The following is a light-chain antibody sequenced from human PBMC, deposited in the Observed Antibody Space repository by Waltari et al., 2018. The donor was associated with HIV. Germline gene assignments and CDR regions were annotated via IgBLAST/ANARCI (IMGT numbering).Light chain of an antibody. CDR1: SSNIGRNY. Sequence: QSVLTKPPSASGTPGQRVTISCSGSSSNIGRNYVYWYQQLPRTAPKLLIHRNNRRPSGVPDRFSGSKSGTSVSLAISGLRSEDEADYYCAAWDDRLSGWVFGGGTKLTV. CDR3: AAWDDRLSGWV. V-gene: IGLV1-47*01. J-gene: IGLJ3*02. CDR2: RNN.